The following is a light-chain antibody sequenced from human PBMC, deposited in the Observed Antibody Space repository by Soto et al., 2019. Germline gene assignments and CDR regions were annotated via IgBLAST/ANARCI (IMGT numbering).Light chain of an antibody. V-gene: IGLV2-14*01. CDR1: SSDVGGYNY. CDR3: SSYTCSSSLHV. J-gene: IGLJ1*01. Sequence: QSVLTQPASVSGSPGQSITISCTGTSSDVGGYNYVSWYQQHPGKAPKLMIYDVSNRPSGVSNRFSGSKSGNTASLTISGLQAEDEADYYCSSYTCSSSLHVFGPGTKVTVL. CDR2: DVS.